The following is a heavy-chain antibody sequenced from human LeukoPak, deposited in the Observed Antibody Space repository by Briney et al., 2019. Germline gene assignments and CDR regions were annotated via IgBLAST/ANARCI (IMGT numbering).Heavy chain of an antibody. CDR3: ARAERFLEWLLYFDY. D-gene: IGHD3-3*01. V-gene: IGHV3-48*04. CDR2: ISSSSSTI. Sequence: GGSLRLSCAASGFTFSSYSMNWVGQAPGKGREWVSYISSSSSTIYYADSVKGRFTISKDNAKNSLYLQMNSLRAEDTAVYYCARAERFLEWLLYFDYWGQGTLVTVSS. J-gene: IGHJ4*02. CDR1: GFTFSSYS.